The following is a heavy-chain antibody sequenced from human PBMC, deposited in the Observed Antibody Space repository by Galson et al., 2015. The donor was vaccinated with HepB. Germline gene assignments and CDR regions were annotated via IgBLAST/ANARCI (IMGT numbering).Heavy chain of an antibody. CDR3: ARPHIVGATRGAFDI. CDR1: GGSISSGGYY. D-gene: IGHD1-26*01. CDR2: IHYSGST. Sequence: LSLTCTVSGGSISSGGYYWSWIRQLPGRGLEWIGFIHYSGSTYSNPSLESRLTISVDTSKNQFSLKLTSVTVADTAVYYCARPHIVGATRGAFDIWGQGTMVTVSS. J-gene: IGHJ3*02. V-gene: IGHV4-31*03.